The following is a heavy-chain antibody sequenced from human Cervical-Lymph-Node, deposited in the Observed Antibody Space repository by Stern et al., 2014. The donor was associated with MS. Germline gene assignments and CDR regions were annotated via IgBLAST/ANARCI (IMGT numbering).Heavy chain of an antibody. CDR1: GFRFSNYA. D-gene: IGHD6-19*01. V-gene: IGHV3-23*04. Sequence: EVQLVQSGGGLVQPGGSLRLSCAASGFRFSNYAMSWVRQAPGKGLEWISSINGRGFSTDYADPVKGRFTISRDNSENTLHLQMNNLRVEDTAVYYCAKDPDSRWYVGADYWGQGTLVTVSS. J-gene: IGHJ4*02. CDR2: INGRGFST. CDR3: AKDPDSRWYVGADY.